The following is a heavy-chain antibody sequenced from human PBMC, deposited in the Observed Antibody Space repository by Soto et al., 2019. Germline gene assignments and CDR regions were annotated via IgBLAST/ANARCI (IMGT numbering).Heavy chain of an antibody. CDR1: GDSVSSNSAA. CDR3: ARDRCSSTSCYWGYEGASFDY. D-gene: IGHD2-2*01. CDR2: TYYRSKWYN. Sequence: PSETLSLTCAISGDSVSSNSAAWNWIRQSPSRGLEWLGRTYYRSKWYNDYAVSVKSRITINPDTSKNQFSLQLNSVTPEDTAVYYCARDRCSSTSCYWGYEGASFDYWGQGTLVTV. J-gene: IGHJ4*02. V-gene: IGHV6-1*01.